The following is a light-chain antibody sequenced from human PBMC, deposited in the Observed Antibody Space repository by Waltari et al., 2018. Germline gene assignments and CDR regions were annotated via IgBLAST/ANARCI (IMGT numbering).Light chain of an antibody. CDR3: QVWDSHTVV. CDR2: DDD. J-gene: IGLJ2*01. CDR1: HIATKA. V-gene: IGLV3-21*02. Sequence: SYVLTQLSSMSVTPGQTARIVCGGRHIATKAVHWYQRKAGQAPLLVLHDDDTRPSGIPDRFSGTNSGDTATLTISGVEAEDEADYFCQVWDSHTVVFGGGTNLTVL.